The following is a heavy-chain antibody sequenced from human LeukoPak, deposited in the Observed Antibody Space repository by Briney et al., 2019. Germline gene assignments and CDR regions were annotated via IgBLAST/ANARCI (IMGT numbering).Heavy chain of an antibody. J-gene: IGHJ5*02. Sequence: PGGSLRLSCAASGFTFSSYAMSWVRQAPGKGLEWVSAISGSGGSTYYADSVKGRFTISRDNSKNTLYLQMNSLRAEDTAVYYCAKERYYDFWSGYSVWFDPWGQGTLVTVSS. CDR1: GFTFSSYA. CDR3: AKERYYDFWSGYSVWFDP. CDR2: ISGSGGST. D-gene: IGHD3-3*01. V-gene: IGHV3-23*01.